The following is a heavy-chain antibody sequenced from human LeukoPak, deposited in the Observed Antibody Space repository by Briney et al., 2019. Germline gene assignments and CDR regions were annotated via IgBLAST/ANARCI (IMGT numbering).Heavy chain of an antibody. Sequence: SETLSLTCAVYGGSFSGYYWSWLRQPPGKGLEWIGEINHSGSTNYNPSLKSRVTISVDTSKNQFSLKLSSVTAADTAVYYCARGPPLLFIVVVPAAGFDAFDIWGQGTMVTVSS. V-gene: IGHV4-34*01. CDR3: ARGPPLLFIVVVPAAGFDAFDI. CDR2: INHSGST. D-gene: IGHD2-2*01. J-gene: IGHJ3*02. CDR1: GGSFSGYY.